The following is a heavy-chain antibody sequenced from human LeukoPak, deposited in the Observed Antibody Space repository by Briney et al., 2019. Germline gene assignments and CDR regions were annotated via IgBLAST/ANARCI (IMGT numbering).Heavy chain of an antibody. CDR1: GLTLDDYA. J-gene: IGHJ4*02. D-gene: IGHD5-24*01. Sequence: GGSLRLSCAASGLTLDDYAMNSVRQAPGKGLKWVSGMSWNSSSRAYAESVKCRFTISGDNAKISLYLQMNSLRAEDTALYYCAKDLRDGYNSPGDYFDYWGQGTLVTVSS. CDR2: MSWNSSSR. CDR3: AKDLRDGYNSPGDYFDY. V-gene: IGHV3-9*01.